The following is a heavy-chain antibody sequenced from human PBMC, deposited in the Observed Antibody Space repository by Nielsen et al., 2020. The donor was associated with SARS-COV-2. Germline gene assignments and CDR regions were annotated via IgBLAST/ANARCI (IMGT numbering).Heavy chain of an antibody. V-gene: IGHV1-18*01. J-gene: IGHJ6*03. Sequence: WVRQAPGQGLEWMGWISAYNGNTNYAQKLQGRVTMTTDTSTSTAYMELRSLRSDDTAVYHCARGGDYDFWSGYYTRYYYYMDVWGKGTTVTVSS. CDR3: ARGGDYDFWSGYYTRYYYYMDV. D-gene: IGHD3-3*01. CDR2: ISAYNGNT.